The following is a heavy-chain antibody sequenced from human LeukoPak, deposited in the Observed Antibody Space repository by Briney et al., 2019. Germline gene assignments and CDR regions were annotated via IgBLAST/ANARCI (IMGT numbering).Heavy chain of an antibody. CDR3: TTDLRYFDRTGFAFDV. D-gene: IGHD3-9*01. CDR1: GFTFSNAW. Sequence: GGSLRLSCAASGFTFSNAWMGWVRQAPGKGLEWVGRITSKTDGGTTDYVAPVKGRFTISRDDAKNTLYLQMNSLKTDDTGVYYCTTDLRYFDRTGFAFDVWGQGTLVTVSS. J-gene: IGHJ3*01. V-gene: IGHV3-15*01. CDR2: ITSKTDGGTT.